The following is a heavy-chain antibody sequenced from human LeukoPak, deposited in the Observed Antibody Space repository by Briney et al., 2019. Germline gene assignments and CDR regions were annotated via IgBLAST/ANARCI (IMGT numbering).Heavy chain of an antibody. Sequence: GGSLRLSCAASGFPFSSYAMGWVRQAPGKGLEWVSSIFGDGTTYYADSVKGCFTISRDNSKNRLYLQLNSLRAEDTALYYCVKGDSSGWYWGQGTLVTVSS. V-gene: IGHV3-23*01. CDR1: GFPFSSYA. J-gene: IGHJ4*02. D-gene: IGHD3-22*01. CDR2: IFGDGTT. CDR3: VKGDSSGWY.